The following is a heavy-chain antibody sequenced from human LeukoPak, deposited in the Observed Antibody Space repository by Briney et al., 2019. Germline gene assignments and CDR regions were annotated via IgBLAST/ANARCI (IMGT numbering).Heavy chain of an antibody. CDR2: IYYTGST. D-gene: IGHD7-27*01. Sequence: PSETLSLTCTVSGGSIRSYYWSWIRQPPGKGLEWIGYIYYTGSTEYNPSLRSRVTISLEMSKHQFSLNLTSVTAADTAVYYCASNTGTVFDYWGQGALVTVSS. V-gene: IGHV4-59*01. CDR1: GGSIRSYY. CDR3: ASNTGTVFDY. J-gene: IGHJ4*02.